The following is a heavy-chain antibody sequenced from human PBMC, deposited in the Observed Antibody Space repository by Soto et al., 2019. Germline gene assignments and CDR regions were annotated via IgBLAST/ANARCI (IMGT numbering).Heavy chain of an antibody. J-gene: IGHJ3*02. CDR1: GYSFTSYW. Sequence: LGESLKISCKGSGYSFTSYWIGWVRQMPGKGLEWMGIIYPGDSDTRYSPSFQGQVTISADKSISTAYLQWSSLKASDTAMYYCARQATVTTSPWDAFDIWGQGTMVTVSS. V-gene: IGHV5-51*01. D-gene: IGHD4-4*01. CDR2: IYPGDSDT. CDR3: ARQATVTTSPWDAFDI.